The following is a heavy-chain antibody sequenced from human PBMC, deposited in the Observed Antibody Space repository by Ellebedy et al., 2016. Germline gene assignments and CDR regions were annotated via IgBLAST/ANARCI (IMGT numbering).Heavy chain of an antibody. Sequence: SISSYYWGWIRQPPGKGLEWVAKIKQGGTETYYMDSVKGRFTISRDNAKNSLYLQMISLRADDTAVYYCVGGGYWGQGTLVTVSS. CDR3: VGGGY. V-gene: IGHV3-7*04. CDR1: SISSYY. J-gene: IGHJ4*02. CDR2: IKQGGTET.